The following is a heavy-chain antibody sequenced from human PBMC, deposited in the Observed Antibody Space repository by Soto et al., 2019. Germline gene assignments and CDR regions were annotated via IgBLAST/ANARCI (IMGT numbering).Heavy chain of an antibody. V-gene: IGHV3-23*01. CDR2: ISGSGGST. J-gene: IGHJ6*02. Sequence: EVQLLESGGGLVQPGGSLRLSCAASGFTFSSYAMSWVRQAPGKGLEWVSTISGSGGSTYYADSVKGRFTISRDNSKNTRYRQMNSLRAEDTAVYYCAKAVFMRNYDSMDVWGQGTTVTVSS. CDR1: GFTFSSYA. CDR3: AKAVFMRNYDSMDV. D-gene: IGHD3-22*01.